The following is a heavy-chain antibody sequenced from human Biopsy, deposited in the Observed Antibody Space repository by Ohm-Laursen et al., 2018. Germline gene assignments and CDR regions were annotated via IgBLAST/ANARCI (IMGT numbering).Heavy chain of an antibody. V-gene: IGHV1-2*02. CDR1: SYTFTDYN. D-gene: IGHD2-8*01. J-gene: IGHJ4*02. CDR3: ARDPLNGHKHFDY. CDR2: INCKTGAT. Sequence: ATVKISCKASSYTFTDYNIHWMRQAPGQGLEWLGYINCKTGATNYAQKFQGTVTMTRDTSISTAYLALGSLRSADTAIYYCARDPLNGHKHFDYWGQGSPVTVSS.